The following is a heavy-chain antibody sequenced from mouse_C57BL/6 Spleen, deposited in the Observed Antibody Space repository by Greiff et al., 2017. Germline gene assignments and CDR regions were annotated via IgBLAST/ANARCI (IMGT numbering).Heavy chain of an antibody. CDR3: AREGGYYYGSSHWYFEV. CDR2: IYPGSGNT. V-gene: IGHV1-76*01. Sequence: QVQLQQSGAELVRPGASVKLSCKASGYTFTDYYINWVKQRPGQGLEWIARIYPGSGNTYYNEKFKGKATLTAEKSSSTAYMQLSSLTSEDSAVYICAREGGYYYGSSHWYFEVWGTGTTVTVSS. CDR1: GYTFTDYY. D-gene: IGHD1-1*01. J-gene: IGHJ1*03.